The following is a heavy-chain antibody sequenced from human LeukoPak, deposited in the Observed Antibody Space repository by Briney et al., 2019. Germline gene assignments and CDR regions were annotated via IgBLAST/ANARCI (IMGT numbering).Heavy chain of an antibody. V-gene: IGHV4-59*01. J-gene: IGHJ4*02. CDR3: ARGPADYFDY. CDR2: IYYSGST. CDR1: GGSISSDY. Sequence: SETLSLTCTVSGGSISSDYWSWIRQPPGKGLEWIGYIYYSGSTNYNPSLKSRVTVSVDTSKNQFSLKLRSVTAADTAVYYCARGPADYFDYWGQGTLVTVSS.